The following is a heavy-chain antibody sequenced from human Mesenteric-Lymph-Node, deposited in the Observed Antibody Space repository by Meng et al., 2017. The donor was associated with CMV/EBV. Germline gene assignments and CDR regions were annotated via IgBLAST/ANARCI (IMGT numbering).Heavy chain of an antibody. V-gene: IGHV3-30-3*01. D-gene: IGHD2-8*02. CDR2: ISYDGSNK. J-gene: IGHJ4*02. Sequence: SLRLSCAASGFSFSNYAIHWVPPAPGKGLEWVTVISYDGSNKYYADSVKGRFTISRDNSKNTLYLQMNSLRAEDTAVYYCVRVVGDYWGQGTLVTVSS. CDR1: GFSFSNYA. CDR3: VRVVGDY.